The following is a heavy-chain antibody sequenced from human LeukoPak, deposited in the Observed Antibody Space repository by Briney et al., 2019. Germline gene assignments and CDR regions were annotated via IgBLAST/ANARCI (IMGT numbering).Heavy chain of an antibody. V-gene: IGHV3-30-3*01. D-gene: IGHD3-22*01. Sequence: GGSLRLSCAASGFTSSSYAMHWVRQAPGKGLEWVAVISYDGSNKYYADSVKGRFTISRDNSKNTLYLQMNSLRAEDTAVYYCARDAIPGGYYDSSGYIEHYYFDYWGQGTLVTVSS. CDR3: ARDAIPGGYYDSSGYIEHYYFDY. CDR1: GFTSSSYA. J-gene: IGHJ4*02. CDR2: ISYDGSNK.